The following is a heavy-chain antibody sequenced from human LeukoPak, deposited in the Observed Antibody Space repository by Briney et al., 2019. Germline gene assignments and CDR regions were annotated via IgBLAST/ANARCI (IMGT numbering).Heavy chain of an antibody. V-gene: IGHV3-74*01. CDR1: GFTFSSYW. CDR3: ARDRTCSSTSCYNFDY. D-gene: IGHD2-2*02. J-gene: IGHJ4*02. Sequence: SGGSLRLSCAASGFTFSSYWMHWVRQAPGKGLVWVSRINSDGSSTSYADSVKGRFTISRDNAKNTLYLQRNSLRAEDTAVYYCARDRTCSSTSCYNFDYWGQGTLVTVSS. CDR2: INSDGSST.